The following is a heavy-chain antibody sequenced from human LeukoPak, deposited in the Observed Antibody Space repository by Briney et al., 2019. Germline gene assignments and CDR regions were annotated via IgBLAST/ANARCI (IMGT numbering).Heavy chain of an antibody. J-gene: IGHJ4*02. D-gene: IGHD4-17*01. CDR3: ARDPVLDY. V-gene: IGHV3-48*03. Sequence: GGSLRLSCAASGSTFSSYEMNWVRQAPGKGLEWVSYISSSGGTIYYADSVKGRFTISRDNAKNSLYPQMNSLRAEDAAVYYCARDPVLDYWGQGTLVTVSS. CDR2: ISSSGGTI. CDR1: GSTFSSYE.